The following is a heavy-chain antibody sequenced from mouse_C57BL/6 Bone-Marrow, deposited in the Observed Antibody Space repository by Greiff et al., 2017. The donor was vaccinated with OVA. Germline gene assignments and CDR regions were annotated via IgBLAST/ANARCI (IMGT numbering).Heavy chain of an antibody. Sequence: EVQLQQSGAELVRPGASVKLSCTASGFNIKDYYMHWVKQRPEQGLEWIGRIDPEDGDTEYAPKFPGKATMTADTSSNTAYLQLSSLTSEDTAVYYCTTDGSSYYWYFDVWGTGTTVTVSS. CDR1: GFNIKDYY. CDR2: IDPEDGDT. CDR3: TTDGSSYYWYFDV. D-gene: IGHD1-1*01. J-gene: IGHJ1*03. V-gene: IGHV14-1*01.